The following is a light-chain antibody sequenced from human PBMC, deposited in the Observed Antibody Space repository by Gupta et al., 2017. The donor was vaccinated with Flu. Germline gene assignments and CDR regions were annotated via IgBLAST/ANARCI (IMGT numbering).Light chain of an antibody. V-gene: IGKV1-39*01. J-gene: IGKJ3*01. CDR3: QQSDSTPIT. CDR1: QSISSY. Sequence: LSASVGDRVTITCRASQSISSYLNWYQQKPGKAPKLLIYAASSLQSGVPSRFSGSGSGTDFTLTISSLQPEDFATYYCQQSDSTPITFGHGTKVDIK. CDR2: AAS.